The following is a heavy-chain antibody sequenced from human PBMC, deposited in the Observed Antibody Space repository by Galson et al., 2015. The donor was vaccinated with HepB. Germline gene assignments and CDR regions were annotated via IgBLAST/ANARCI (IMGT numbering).Heavy chain of an antibody. CDR1: GGSVSSGSYY. Sequence: ETLSLTCTVSGGSVSSGSYYWSWIRQPPGKGLEWIGYIYYSGTTNYNPSLKSRVTISVDTSKNQFSLKLRSVTAADTALYYCAREGASRGDLDYWGQGTLVTVSS. D-gene: IGHD4-17*01. V-gene: IGHV4-61*01. CDR3: AREGASRGDLDY. J-gene: IGHJ4*02. CDR2: IYYSGTT.